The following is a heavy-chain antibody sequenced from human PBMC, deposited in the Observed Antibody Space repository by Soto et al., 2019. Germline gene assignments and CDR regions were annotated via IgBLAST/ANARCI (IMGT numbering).Heavy chain of an antibody. D-gene: IGHD3-10*01. CDR2: IYWDDDE. V-gene: IGHV2-5*02. J-gene: IGHJ4*02. CDR1: GFSLTTAGVG. CDR3: AHSRNLITEDAQVGDFDY. Sequence: QITLKESGPTLVKPTQTLTLTCSFSGFSLTTAGVGVGWVRQSPGEALEWLALIYWDDDERYSPSLKTRLTITKDTSKNQVVLKMTNMDPVDTATYYCAHSRNLITEDAQVGDFDYWGQGTLVTVSS.